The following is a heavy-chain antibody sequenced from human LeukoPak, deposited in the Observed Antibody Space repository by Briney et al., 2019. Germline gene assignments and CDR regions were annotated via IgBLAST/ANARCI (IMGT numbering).Heavy chain of an antibody. Sequence: ETGGSLRLSCAASGFAFITYWMSWVRQAPGKGLEWVANIKQDGSEKYYVDSVKGRFTISRDNAKNSLYLQVNSLRAEDTAVYYCARGVYSSGWYPDNFDYWGQGTLVTVSS. V-gene: IGHV3-7*01. J-gene: IGHJ4*02. D-gene: IGHD6-19*01. CDR1: GFAFITYW. CDR2: IKQDGSEK. CDR3: ARGVYSSGWYPDNFDY.